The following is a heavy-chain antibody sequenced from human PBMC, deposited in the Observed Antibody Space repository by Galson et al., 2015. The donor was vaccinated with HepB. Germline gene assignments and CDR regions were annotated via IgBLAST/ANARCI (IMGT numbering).Heavy chain of an antibody. V-gene: IGHV3-23*01. CDR1: GFTFSSYA. J-gene: IGHJ4*02. Sequence: SLRLSCAASGFTFSSYAMSWVRQAPGKGLEWVSAISGSGGSTYYADSVKGRFTISRDNSKNTLYLQMNSLRAEDTAVYYCARPHNWNDVTLFHWGQGTLVTVSS. D-gene: IGHD1-20*01. CDR2: ISGSGGST. CDR3: ARPHNWNDVTLFH.